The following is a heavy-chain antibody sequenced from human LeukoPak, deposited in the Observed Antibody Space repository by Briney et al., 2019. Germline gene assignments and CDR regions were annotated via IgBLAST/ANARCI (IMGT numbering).Heavy chain of an antibody. V-gene: IGHV3-48*01. CDR1: GFTFSSYS. CDR2: ISSSSSTI. D-gene: IGHD3-16*02. CDR3: AESSWDY. Sequence: GGSLRLSCAASGFTFSSYSMNWVRQAPGKGLEWVSYISSSSSTIYYADSVKGRFTISRDNSKNTVYLQMNSLRAEDTAVYYCAESSWDYWGQGTLVTVSS. J-gene: IGHJ4*02.